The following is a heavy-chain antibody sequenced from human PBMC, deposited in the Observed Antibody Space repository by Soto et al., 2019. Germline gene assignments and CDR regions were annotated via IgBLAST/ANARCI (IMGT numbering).Heavy chain of an antibody. CDR1: GFTFSSYG. D-gene: IGHD3-3*01. CDR2: ISYDGSNK. V-gene: IGHV3-30*18. CDR3: AKDDFWSGHNWFDP. J-gene: IGHJ5*02. Sequence: GGSLRLSCAASGFTFSSYGMHWVRQAPGKGLEWVAVISYDGSNKYYADSVKGRFTISRDNSKNTLYLQMNSLRAEDTAVYYCAKDDFWSGHNWFDPWGQGTLVTVSS.